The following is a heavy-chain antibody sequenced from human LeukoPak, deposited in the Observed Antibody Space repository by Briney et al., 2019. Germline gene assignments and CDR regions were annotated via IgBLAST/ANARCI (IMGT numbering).Heavy chain of an antibody. J-gene: IGHJ4*02. V-gene: IGHV3-64*01. Sequence: GGSLRLSCAASGFTFSSYAMHWVRQAPGKGLEYVSAISSTGGSTYYANSVKGRFTISRDNSKNTLYLQMGSLRAEDMAVYYCARAWSDSSGYYYFDYWGQGTLVTVSS. CDR2: ISSTGGST. CDR3: ARAWSDSSGYYYFDY. CDR1: GFTFSSYA. D-gene: IGHD3-22*01.